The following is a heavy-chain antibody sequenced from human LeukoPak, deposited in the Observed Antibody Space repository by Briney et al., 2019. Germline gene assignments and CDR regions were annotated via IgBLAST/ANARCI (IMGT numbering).Heavy chain of an antibody. J-gene: IGHJ4*02. CDR3: ARALWLGEGLFDY. D-gene: IGHD3-10*01. CDR2: ISSGGSTI. CDR1: GFRFSDYY. V-gene: IGHV3-11*04. Sequence: PGGSLRLSCAASGFRFSDYYMSWIRQAPGKGQEWVSHISSGGSTIYYADSMKGRFTISRDNAKNSLYLQMNSLRAEDTAVYYCARALWLGEGLFDYWGQGTLVTVSS.